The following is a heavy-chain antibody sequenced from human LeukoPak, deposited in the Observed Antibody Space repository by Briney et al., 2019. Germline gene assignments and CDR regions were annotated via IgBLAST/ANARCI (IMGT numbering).Heavy chain of an antibody. CDR3: TRASSAAALQY. J-gene: IGHJ4*02. CDR1: GDSISSNSVT. CDR2: TYYRSKFYS. V-gene: IGHV6-1*01. Sequence: SQTLSLTCAVSGDSISSNSVTWDWLRQSPSRGLEWLGRTYYRSKFYSDYAVSVRGRMTINADTSKNQFSLQLTSVTPEDTAIYYCTRASSAAALQYWGQGTLVTVSS. D-gene: IGHD6-13*01.